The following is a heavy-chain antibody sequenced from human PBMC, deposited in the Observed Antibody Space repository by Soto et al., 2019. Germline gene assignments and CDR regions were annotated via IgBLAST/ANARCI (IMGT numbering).Heavy chain of an antibody. V-gene: IGHV4-30-2*01. Sequence: SETLSLTCAVSGGSISSGGYSWSWIRQPPGKGLEWIGYIYQSGSTYYNPSLKSRVTISVDRSRNQFSLKLSSVTAADTAVYFCATQSYSNSGAYYYSALDVWGQVTRFAVTS. J-gene: IGHJ6*02. D-gene: IGHD4-4*01. CDR3: ATQSYSNSGAYYYSALDV. CDR2: IYQSGST. CDR1: GGSISSGGYS.